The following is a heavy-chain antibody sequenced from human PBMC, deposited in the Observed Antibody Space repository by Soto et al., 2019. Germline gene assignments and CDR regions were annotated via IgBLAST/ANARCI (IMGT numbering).Heavy chain of an antibody. CDR1: GGTFSTYG. Sequence: QVQLVQSGAEVRKPGSSVTVSCKASGGTFSTYGITWVRQAPGQGLEWMGNIIPLIGTANYAQRFRGRATITADESTTTAYMELTSPRSEDTAVYYCARVVMTTVPASFNYGLDVWGQGTTVTVSS. V-gene: IGHV1-69*18. J-gene: IGHJ6*02. CDR2: IIPLIGTA. CDR3: ARVVMTTVPASFNYGLDV. D-gene: IGHD4-4*01.